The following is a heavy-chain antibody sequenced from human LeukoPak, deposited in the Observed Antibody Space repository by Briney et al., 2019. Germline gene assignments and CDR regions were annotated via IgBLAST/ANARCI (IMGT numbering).Heavy chain of an antibody. Sequence: PGGSLRLSCAASGFTFSSYAMSWVRQAPGKGLEWVSAISGSGGSTYYADSVKGRFTISRDNFKNTLYLQMNSLRAEDTAVYYCAKDQDVGYYDSSGYYDYWGQGTLVTVSS. D-gene: IGHD3-22*01. CDR1: GFTFSSYA. J-gene: IGHJ4*02. CDR3: AKDQDVGYYDSSGYYDY. V-gene: IGHV3-23*01. CDR2: ISGSGGST.